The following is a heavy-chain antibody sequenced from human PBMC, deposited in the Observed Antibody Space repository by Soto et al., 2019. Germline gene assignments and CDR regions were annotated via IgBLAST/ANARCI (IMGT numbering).Heavy chain of an antibody. Sequence: SVKVSCKASGGTFSSYAISWVRQAPGQGLEWMGGIIPIFGTSNYAQKFQGRVTITADESTSTAYMELSSLRSEDTAVYYCARDTLSEGYYYYGMDVWGQGTTVTVSS. CDR3: ARDTLSEGYYYYGMDV. CDR1: GGTFSSYA. CDR2: IIPIFGTS. J-gene: IGHJ6*02. D-gene: IGHD3-16*02. V-gene: IGHV1-69*13.